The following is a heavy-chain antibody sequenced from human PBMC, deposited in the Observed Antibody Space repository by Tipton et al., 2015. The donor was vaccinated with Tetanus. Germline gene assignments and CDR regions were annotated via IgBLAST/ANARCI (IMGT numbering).Heavy chain of an antibody. Sequence: TLSLTCTVSGGSFSNYYWNWIRQSPGRRLEWIGNIYYGGDTDYNPSLQSRATISLDTSKKLFSLRLKSVTAADTAIYYCARSHVFRFTLFGEEIPRSGRLDPWGQGTLVTVSS. J-gene: IGHJ5*02. CDR2: IYYGGDT. CDR3: ARSHVFRFTLFGEEIPRSGRLDP. V-gene: IGHV4-59*01. D-gene: IGHD3-3*01. CDR1: GGSFSNYY.